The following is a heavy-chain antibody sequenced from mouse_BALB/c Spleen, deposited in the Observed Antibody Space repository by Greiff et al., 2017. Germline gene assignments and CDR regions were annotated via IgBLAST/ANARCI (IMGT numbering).Heavy chain of an antibody. CDR1: GYTFTDYA. V-gene: IGHV1S137*01. J-gene: IGHJ2*01. CDR2: ISTYYGDA. Sequence: VKLMESGAELVSPGVSVKISCKGSGYTFTDYAMHWVKQSHAKSLEWIGVISTYYGDASYNQKFKGKATMTVDKSSSTAYMELARLTSEDSAVYYCARGSLYYFDYWGQGTTLTVSS. D-gene: IGHD3-1*01. CDR3: ARGSLYYFDY.